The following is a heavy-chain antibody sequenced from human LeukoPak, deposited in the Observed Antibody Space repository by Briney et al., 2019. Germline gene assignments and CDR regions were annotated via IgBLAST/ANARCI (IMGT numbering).Heavy chain of an antibody. V-gene: IGHV4-39*07. CDR3: ARDRPAAGIPN. CDR1: GGSISSSSYY. CDR2: IYYSGST. Sequence: SETLSLTCTVSGGSISSSSYYWGWIRQPPGKGLEWIGSIYYSGSTYYNPSLKSRVTISVDTSKNQFSLKLSSVTAADTAVYYCARDRPAAGIPNWGQGTLVTVSS. D-gene: IGHD6-13*01. J-gene: IGHJ4*02.